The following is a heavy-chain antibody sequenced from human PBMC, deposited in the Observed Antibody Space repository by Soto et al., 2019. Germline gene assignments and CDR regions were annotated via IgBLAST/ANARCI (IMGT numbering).Heavy chain of an antibody. J-gene: IGHJ5*02. V-gene: IGHV1-18*01. D-gene: IGHD3-3*01. CDR1: GYTFTIYG. CDR3: ARADTIFGVVIAGNWFDP. CDR2: ISAYNGNT. Sequence: ASVKVSCKASGYTFTIYGISWVLQAPGQGLEWMGWISAYNGNTNYAQKLQGRVTMTTDTSTSTAYMELRSLRSDDTAVYYCARADTIFGVVIAGNWFDPWGQGTLVTVSS.